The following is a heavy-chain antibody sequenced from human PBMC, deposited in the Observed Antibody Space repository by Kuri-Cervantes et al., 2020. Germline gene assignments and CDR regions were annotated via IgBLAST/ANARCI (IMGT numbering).Heavy chain of an antibody. Sequence: GGSLRLSCAASGFTFISDSMNWVRQAPGKELDWVSYISSSSSTLYYADSVKVRFTISRDNAKNSLYLKMNSLKDEDTAVYYCERDRGGGWFDPWGQGTLVTVSS. CDR2: ISSSSSTL. CDR3: ERDRGGGWFDP. D-gene: IGHD3-16*01. J-gene: IGHJ5*02. CDR1: GFTFISDS. V-gene: IGHV3-48*02.